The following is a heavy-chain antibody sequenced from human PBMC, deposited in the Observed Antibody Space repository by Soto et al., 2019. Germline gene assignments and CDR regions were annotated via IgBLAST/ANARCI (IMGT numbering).Heavy chain of an antibody. D-gene: IGHD3-9*01. V-gene: IGHV4-31*03. CDR1: GGSISSGGYY. Sequence: KPSETLSLTCTVSGGSISSGGYYWSWIRQHPGKGLEWIGYIYYSGSTYYNPSLKSRVTISVDTSKNQFSLKLSSVTAADTAVYYCARVSAELRYFDWIYGMDVWGQGTTVTVSS. CDR2: IYYSGST. J-gene: IGHJ6*02. CDR3: ARVSAELRYFDWIYGMDV.